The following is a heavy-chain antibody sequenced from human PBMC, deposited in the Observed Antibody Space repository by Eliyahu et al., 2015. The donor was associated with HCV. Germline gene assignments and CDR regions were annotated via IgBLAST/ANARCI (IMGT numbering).Heavy chain of an antibody. CDR3: ARRGGSYYTAAFDI. CDR2: GDCSGST. CDR1: GGSISNSSYY. V-gene: IGHV4-39*01. J-gene: IGHJ3*02. D-gene: IGHD1-26*01. Sequence: QLQLQESGPGLVKPSETLSLTCTVSGGSISNSSYYWGWIRQPPGKGAEWSGRGDCSGSTDYNPSLKSRVTISVDTSKNQFSLKLSSVTAADTAVYYCARRGGSYYTAAFDIWGQGTMVTVSS.